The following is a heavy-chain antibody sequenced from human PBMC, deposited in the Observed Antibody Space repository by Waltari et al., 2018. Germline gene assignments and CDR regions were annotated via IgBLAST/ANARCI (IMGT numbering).Heavy chain of an antibody. CDR3: AKDEGARLAPTFGMDA. Sequence: EMPLLESGGALVQPGGSLRPPCFASGFPFGNYTTNWFRQAPGKGLEWVAVLTASGLMDYGDSGKGRFIISRDNSKNTLYLEMFRLRVEDTATYYCAKDEGARLAPTFGMDAWGQGTTVIVSS. V-gene: IGHV3-23*01. D-gene: IGHD3-16*01. CDR1: GFPFGNYT. J-gene: IGHJ6*02. CDR2: LTASGLM.